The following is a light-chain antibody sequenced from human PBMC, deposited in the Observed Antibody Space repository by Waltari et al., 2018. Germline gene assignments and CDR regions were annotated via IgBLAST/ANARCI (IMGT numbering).Light chain of an antibody. V-gene: IGLV2-14*01. CDR2: NVN. Sequence: QSALTQPASVSGSPGPSITISCTGSSPDIGGYDYVPWYRQDPGKAPKLIIPNVNKRPSGVSDRFSGSKSGNTASLTISGLQAEDEAHYFCNSYTSRSTMIFGGGTTLTV. J-gene: IGLJ2*01. CDR3: NSYTSRSTMI. CDR1: SPDIGGYDY.